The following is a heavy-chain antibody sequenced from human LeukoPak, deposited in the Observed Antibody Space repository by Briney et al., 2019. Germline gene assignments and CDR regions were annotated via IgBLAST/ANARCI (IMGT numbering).Heavy chain of an antibody. Sequence: PSETLSLTCTVSGDSMNSNYYYWGWIRQPPGKGLEWIGTVYFTGSPYYNPSLKSRVTISVDTSETQFSLTLSSVTAADTAVYFCARHLVVPATTYYYYYMDVWGKGTTVTVSS. D-gene: IGHD2-2*01. CDR2: VYFTGSP. CDR3: ARHLVVPATTYYYYYMDV. CDR1: GDSMNSNYYY. J-gene: IGHJ6*03. V-gene: IGHV4-39*01.